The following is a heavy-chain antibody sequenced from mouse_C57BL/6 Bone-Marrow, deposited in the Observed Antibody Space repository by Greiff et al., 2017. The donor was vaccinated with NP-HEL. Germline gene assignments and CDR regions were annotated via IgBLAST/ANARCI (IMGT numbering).Heavy chain of an antibody. Sequence: VQLKESVAELVRPGASVKLSCTASGFNIKNTYMHWVKQRPEQGLEWIGRLDPANGNTKYAPKFQGKAPITADTSSNTAYLHLSSLTSEDTAIYYCANYYGSRGPWFAYWGQGTLVTVSA. CDR3: ANYYGSRGPWFAY. D-gene: IGHD1-1*01. J-gene: IGHJ3*01. CDR2: LDPANGNT. V-gene: IGHV14-3*01. CDR1: GFNIKNTY.